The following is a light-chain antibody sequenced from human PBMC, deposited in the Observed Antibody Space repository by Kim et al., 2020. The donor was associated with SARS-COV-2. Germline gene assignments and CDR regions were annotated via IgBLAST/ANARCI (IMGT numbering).Light chain of an antibody. V-gene: IGLV3-21*04. CDR2: YDS. CDR3: QVWDSSSDRPV. J-gene: IGLJ3*02. CDR1: NIGSKS. Sequence: AQGKTARITCGGNNIGSKSVHWYQQQPGQAPVLVIYYDSDRPSGIPERFSGSNSGNTATLTISRVEAGDEADYYCQVWDSSSDRPVFGGGTKLTVL.